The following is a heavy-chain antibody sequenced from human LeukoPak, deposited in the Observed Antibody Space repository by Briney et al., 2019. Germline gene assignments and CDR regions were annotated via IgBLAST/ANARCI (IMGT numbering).Heavy chain of an antibody. CDR2: INHSGST. D-gene: IGHD1-1*01. Sequence: LSETLSLTCAVYGGSFSGYYWSWIRQPPGKGLEWIGEINHSGSTNYNPSLKSRVTISVDTSKNQFSLKLSSVTAADTAVYYCARGSGINLDAFDIWGQGTMVTVSS. V-gene: IGHV4-34*01. J-gene: IGHJ3*02. CDR1: GGSFSGYY. CDR3: ARGSGINLDAFDI.